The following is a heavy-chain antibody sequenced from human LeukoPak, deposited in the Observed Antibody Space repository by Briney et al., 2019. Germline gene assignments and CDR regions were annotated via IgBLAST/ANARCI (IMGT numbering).Heavy chain of an antibody. Sequence: PSETLSLTCAVSGASMSSYFWSWVRQPPGKGLEWVGFVSHIGSPNYNPSLKSRVTVSVDTSKNQFSLKLSSVTAADTAVYYCTRASYGSGRYGMDVWGQGTTVTVSS. CDR1: GASMSSYF. J-gene: IGHJ6*02. D-gene: IGHD3-10*01. CDR3: TRASYGSGRYGMDV. V-gene: IGHV4-59*12. CDR2: VSHIGSP.